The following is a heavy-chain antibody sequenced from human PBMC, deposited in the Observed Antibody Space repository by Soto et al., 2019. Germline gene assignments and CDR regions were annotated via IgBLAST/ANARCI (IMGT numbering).Heavy chain of an antibody. J-gene: IGHJ5*02. CDR3: ASAPQRGKFDP. Sequence: QVQLVQSGAEVKKPGSSVKVSCKASGGTFSSYTISWVRQAPGQGLEWMGRIIPILGIANYAQKFQGRVTITADKSTSTAYMELSSLRSEDTAVYYCASAPQRGKFDPWGQGTLVTVSS. D-gene: IGHD3-10*01. CDR2: IIPILGIA. V-gene: IGHV1-69*02. CDR1: GGTFSSYT.